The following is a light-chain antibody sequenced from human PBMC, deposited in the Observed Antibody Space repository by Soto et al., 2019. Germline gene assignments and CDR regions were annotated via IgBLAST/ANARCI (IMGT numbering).Light chain of an antibody. V-gene: IGKV1-5*01. Sequence: DIQMTQSPSTLSASVGNRVTITCRASQSISSWLAWYQQKPGKAPKLLIYDASSLESGVPSRFSGSGSGTEFTLTISSLQPDDFETSSSHQYNSYSTLGPGTNADIK. CDR3: HQYNSYST. J-gene: IGKJ3*01. CDR1: QSISSW. CDR2: DAS.